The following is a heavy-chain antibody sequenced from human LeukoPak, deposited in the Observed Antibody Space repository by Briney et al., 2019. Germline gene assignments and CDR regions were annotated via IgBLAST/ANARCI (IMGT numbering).Heavy chain of an antibody. V-gene: IGHV4-39*07. D-gene: IGHD3-22*01. CDR2: IYYSGST. CDR3: ARGITMIVVVKPKYYFDY. CDR1: GGSNSSSSYY. J-gene: IGHJ4*02. Sequence: SETLSLTCTVSGGSNSSSSYYWGWIRQPPGKGLEWIGSIYYSGSTYYNPSLKSRVTISVDTSKNQFSLKLSSVTAADTAVYYCARGITMIVVVKPKYYFDYWGQGTLVTVSS.